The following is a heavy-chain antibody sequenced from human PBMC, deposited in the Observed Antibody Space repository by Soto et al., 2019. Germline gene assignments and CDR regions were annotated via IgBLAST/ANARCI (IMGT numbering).Heavy chain of an antibody. D-gene: IGHD2-15*01. CDR2: IWYDGNNI. CDR3: ARGSGNYYYYMDV. CDR1: GFTFSSYG. Sequence: PGGSLRLSCAASGFTFSSYGMHWVRQAPGKGLEWVAVIWYDGNNIYYAQSVKGRFTISRDNSKNTLSLQMSSLSTEDTAVYYCARGSGNYYYYMDVWGKGTTVTVSS. V-gene: IGHV3-33*01. J-gene: IGHJ6*03.